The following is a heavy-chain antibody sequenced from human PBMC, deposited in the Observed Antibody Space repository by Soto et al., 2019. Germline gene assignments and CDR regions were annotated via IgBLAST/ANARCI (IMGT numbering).Heavy chain of an antibody. Sequence: EVQLVESGGDLVQRGGSLSLSCAASGFPFSSYWMHWVRPTPAKGLDWVARISGDGVTTYYADSVTGRFTVSRDNAKNPLSLQVSGLRAEDTAVYYCAREYYGLLTGYYTDYWGQGTLVSVSS. CDR1: GFPFSSYW. CDR2: ISGDGVTT. CDR3: AREYYGLLTGYYTDY. V-gene: IGHV3-74*01. J-gene: IGHJ4*02. D-gene: IGHD3-9*01.